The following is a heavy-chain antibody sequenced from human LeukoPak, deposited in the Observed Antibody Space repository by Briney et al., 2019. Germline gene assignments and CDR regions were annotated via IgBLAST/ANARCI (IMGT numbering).Heavy chain of an antibody. CDR2: IIPILGIA. J-gene: IGHJ6*03. CDR1: GGTFSSYT. D-gene: IGHD2-2*02. CDR3: ARGYCSSTSCYSYYYYYMDV. V-gene: IGHV1-69*02. Sequence: GSSVKVSCKASGGTFSSYTISWVRQAPGQGLEWMGRIIPILGIANYAQKFQGRVTITADKSTSTAYMELSSLGSEDTAGYYCARGYCSSTSCYSYYYYYMDVWGKGTTVTVSS.